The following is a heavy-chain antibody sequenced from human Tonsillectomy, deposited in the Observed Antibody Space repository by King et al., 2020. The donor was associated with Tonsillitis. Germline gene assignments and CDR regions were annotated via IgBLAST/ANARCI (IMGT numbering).Heavy chain of an antibody. D-gene: IGHD6-6*01. CDR2: IWYDGSNK. J-gene: IGHJ4*02. CDR1: GFIFSNYG. Sequence: VQLVESGGGVVQPGRSLRLSCAASGFIFSNYGMHWVRQAPGKGLEWVAVIWYDGSNKYYADSVKGRFTISRDNSKNTLYLQMNSLRAEDTAVYYCARDGAYSSSSCFDYWGQGTLVTVSS. CDR3: ARDGAYSSSSCFDY. V-gene: IGHV3-33*01.